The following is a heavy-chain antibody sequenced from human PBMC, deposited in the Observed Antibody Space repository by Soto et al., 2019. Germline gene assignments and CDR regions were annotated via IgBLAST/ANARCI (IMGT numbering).Heavy chain of an antibody. J-gene: IGHJ5*02. CDR1: GGSFSGYY. CDR3: ARAEDPYNWFDP. Sequence: SETLSLTCAVYGGSFSGYYWSWIRQPPGKGLEWIGEINHSGSTNYNPSLKSRVTISVDTSKNQFSLKLSSVTAADTAVYYCARAEDPYNWFDPWGQGTLVTVSS. V-gene: IGHV4-34*01. CDR2: INHSGST.